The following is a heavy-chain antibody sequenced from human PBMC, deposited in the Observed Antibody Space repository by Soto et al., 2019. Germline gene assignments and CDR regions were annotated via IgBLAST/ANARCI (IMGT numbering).Heavy chain of an antibody. Sequence: EVQLVESGGGLVQPGESLRLACAASGFTFSSYWMHWVRQAPGKGLVWVSRINSDGSSTSYAGSVKGRFTISRDNAKNTLYLQMNSPRAEGTAVYYCVRTSLVVATATREDYWGQGTLVTVSS. V-gene: IGHV3-74*01. D-gene: IGHD2-15*01. CDR2: INSDGSST. J-gene: IGHJ4*02. CDR3: VRTSLVVATATREDY. CDR1: GFTFSSYW.